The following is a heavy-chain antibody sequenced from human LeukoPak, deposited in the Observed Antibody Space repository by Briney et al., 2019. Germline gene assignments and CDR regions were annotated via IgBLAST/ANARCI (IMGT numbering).Heavy chain of an antibody. CDR3: ARRGGYTGYDRD. CDR1: GGSINNFY. D-gene: IGHD5-12*01. CDR2: ISYSGST. V-gene: IGHV4-59*08. Sequence: SETRSLTCTISGGSINNFYWSWIRQPPGKGLEWIGYISYSGSTNYSPSLKSRVTISFDTSNNHFSLKLSSVTAADTAVYYCARRGGYTGYDRDWGQGTLVTVSS. J-gene: IGHJ4*02.